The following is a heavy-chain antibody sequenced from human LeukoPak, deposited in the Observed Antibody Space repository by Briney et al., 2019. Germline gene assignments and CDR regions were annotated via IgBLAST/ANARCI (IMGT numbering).Heavy chain of an antibody. J-gene: IGHJ3*02. CDR1: GASLSSGSYF. CDR3: ARPYYDRLSGSFRHDTFEI. D-gene: IGHD3-10*01. Sequence: SETLSLTCSVSGASLSSGSYFWNWIRQPPGKGLEWLGCIYTSGYTNYTPSLRSRVTLSLDTSNSQFSLKLTAVTPADTAVSYCARPYYDRLSGSFRHDTFEIWGQGTLITVSS. V-gene: IGHV4-61*02. CDR2: IYTSGYT.